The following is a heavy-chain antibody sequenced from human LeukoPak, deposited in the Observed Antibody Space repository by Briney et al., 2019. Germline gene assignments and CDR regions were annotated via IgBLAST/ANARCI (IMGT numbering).Heavy chain of an antibody. CDR3: ARDRGGFWSGFLDY. Sequence: SETLSLTCTVSGGSISSYYWSWVRQPPGKGLVWIGYIYYSGSTNYNSSLKSRVTISVDTSKNQFSLKLSSVTAADTAVYYCARDRGGFWSGFLDYWGQGTLVTVSS. CDR1: GGSISSYY. D-gene: IGHD3-3*01. CDR2: IYYSGST. J-gene: IGHJ4*02. V-gene: IGHV4-59*01.